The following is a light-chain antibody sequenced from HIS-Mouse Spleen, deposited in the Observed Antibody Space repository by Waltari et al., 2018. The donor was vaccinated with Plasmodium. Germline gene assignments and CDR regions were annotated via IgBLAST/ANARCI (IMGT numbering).Light chain of an antibody. J-gene: IGKJ5*01. V-gene: IGKV3-11*01. CDR2: DAS. CDR1: QSVSSN. CDR3: QQRSNWPPT. Sequence: EIVLTQSPATLSLSPGERATLSCRASQSVSSNLAWYQQKPGQAPRLLIYDASNRATGIPGRFSGSGSGTDFTLTISSLEPEDFALYYCQQRSNWPPTFGQWTRLEIK.